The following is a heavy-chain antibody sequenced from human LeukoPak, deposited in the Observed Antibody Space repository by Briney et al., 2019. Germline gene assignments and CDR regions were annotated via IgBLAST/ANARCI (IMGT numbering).Heavy chain of an antibody. CDR2: TYYKSKWNN. CDR1: GDSVSSKSA. J-gene: IGHJ4*02. V-gene: IGHV6-1*01. Sequence: SQTLSLTCAISGDSVSSKSAWNWIRQSPSRGLEWLGRTYYKSKWNNNYAVSVKSRITINPDTSKNQFSLQLYSVTAEDTAVYYCTRGDQNLDYWGQGTLVTVSS. CDR3: TRGDQNLDY. D-gene: IGHD5-24*01.